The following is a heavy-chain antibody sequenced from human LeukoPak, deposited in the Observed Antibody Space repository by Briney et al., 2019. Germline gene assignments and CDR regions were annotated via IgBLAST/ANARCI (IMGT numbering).Heavy chain of an antibody. D-gene: IGHD5-18*01. CDR3: ARDQKLGGYTYGYAY. Sequence: ASVKVSCKASGYTCSSYVISWVRQAPGQGLEWMGWISAYNGNTNYAQKLQGRVTMTTDTSTSTGYMELRSLGSDDTAVYYCARDQKLGGYTYGYAYWGQGTLVTVSS. CDR1: GYTCSSYV. V-gene: IGHV1-18*01. CDR2: ISAYNGNT. J-gene: IGHJ4*02.